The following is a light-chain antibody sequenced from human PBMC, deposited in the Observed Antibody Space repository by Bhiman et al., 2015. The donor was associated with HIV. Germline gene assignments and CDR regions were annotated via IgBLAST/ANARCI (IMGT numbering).Light chain of an antibody. Sequence: QSVLTQPPSVSEVPRQRVTISCSGSSSNIGKNPVNWFQQVPGKAPKLLIYYDDLLSSGVSDRFSASKAGTSASLAISGLQSEDEADYYCSAWDDSLNGVVFGGGTKVTRP. CDR1: SSNIGKNP. CDR2: YDD. V-gene: IGLV1-36*01. J-gene: IGLJ2*01. CDR3: SAWDDSLNGVV.